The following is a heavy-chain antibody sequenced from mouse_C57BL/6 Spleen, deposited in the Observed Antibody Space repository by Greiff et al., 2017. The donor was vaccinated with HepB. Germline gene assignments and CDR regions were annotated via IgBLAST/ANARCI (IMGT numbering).Heavy chain of an antibody. CDR1: GYTFTSYW. J-gene: IGHJ2*01. V-gene: IGHV1-5*01. D-gene: IGHD1-1*01. Sequence: EVQLQQSGTVLARPGASVKMSCKTSGYTFTSYWMHWVKQRPGQGLEWIGAIYPGNSDTSYNQKFKGKAKLTAVTSASTAYMELSSLTNEDSAVYYCTRWGGSRKDYFDYWGQGTTLTVSS. CDR3: TRWGGSRKDYFDY. CDR2: IYPGNSDT.